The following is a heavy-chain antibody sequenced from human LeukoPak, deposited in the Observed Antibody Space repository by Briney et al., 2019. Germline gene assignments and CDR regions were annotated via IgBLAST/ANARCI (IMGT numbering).Heavy chain of an antibody. CDR1: GFTFSSYW. Sequence: GGSLRLSCAASGFTFSSYWMHWVHQAPGKGLVWVSRINSDGSSTSYADSVKGRFTISRDNAKNTLYLQMTSLTAEDTAVYCCASLETGSTIYWGQGTLVTVSS. J-gene: IGHJ4*02. CDR2: INSDGSST. V-gene: IGHV3-74*01. D-gene: IGHD1-1*01. CDR3: ASLETGSTIY.